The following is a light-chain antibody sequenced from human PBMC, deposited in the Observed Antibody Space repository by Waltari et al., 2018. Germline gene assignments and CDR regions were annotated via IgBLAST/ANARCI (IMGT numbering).Light chain of an antibody. V-gene: IGLV2-14*01. J-gene: IGLJ2*01. CDR2: EVS. Sequence: QSAPSQPASVSGSPGQPIPISCTGSSIDVGGYNLFSWYQQHPGKAPKLLIYEVSNRPSGVSNRFSGSKSGNTASLTISGLQAEDEADYYCSSYTSSSTVVFGGGTKVTVL. CDR1: SIDVGGYNL. CDR3: SSYTSSSTVV.